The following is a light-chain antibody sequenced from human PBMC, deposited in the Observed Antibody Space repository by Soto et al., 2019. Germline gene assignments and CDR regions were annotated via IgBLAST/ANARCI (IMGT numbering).Light chain of an antibody. CDR1: QGISTY. CDR3: QQSYSTTWT. V-gene: IGKV1-39*01. CDR2: AAS. J-gene: IGKJ1*01. Sequence: DIQMTQSPSYLSASVGDRVTITCRASQGISTYLNWYHQKPGKAPKLLIYAASSLQSGVPSRFSGSGSETDFTLTISSLQPEDFATYSCQQSYSTTWTFGQGTKVEIK.